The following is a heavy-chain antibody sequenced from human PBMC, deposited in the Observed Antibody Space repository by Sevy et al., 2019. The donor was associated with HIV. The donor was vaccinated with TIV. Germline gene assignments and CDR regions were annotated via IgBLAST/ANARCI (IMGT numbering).Heavy chain of an antibody. J-gene: IGHJ4*02. CDR1: GYSISSGYY. Sequence: SETLSLTCAVSGYSISSGYYWGWIRQPPGKGLEWIGSIYHSGITYYNPSLKSRLTISIHTSKNQFSLRLSSVTAADTAVYYCHNFVSFTYEAGVDYWGQGTLVTVSS. D-gene: IGHD1-20*01. V-gene: IGHV4-38-2*01. CDR3: HNFVSFTYEAGVDY. CDR2: IYHSGIT.